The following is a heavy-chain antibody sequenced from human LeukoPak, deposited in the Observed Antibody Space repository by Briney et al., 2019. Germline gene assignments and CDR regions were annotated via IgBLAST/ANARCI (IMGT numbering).Heavy chain of an antibody. CDR2: ISTYNGNT. CDR1: GYTFTSHG. J-gene: IGHJ5*02. V-gene: IGHV1-18*01. CDR3: ARVPGAEWEPPPAYNWFDP. Sequence: ASVKVSCKASGYTFTSHGISWVRQAPGQGLEWMGWISTYNGNTNYAQKLQGRVTMTTDTSTSTAYMELRSLRSDDTAVYYCARVPGAEWEPPPAYNWFDPWGQGTLVTVSS. D-gene: IGHD1-26*01.